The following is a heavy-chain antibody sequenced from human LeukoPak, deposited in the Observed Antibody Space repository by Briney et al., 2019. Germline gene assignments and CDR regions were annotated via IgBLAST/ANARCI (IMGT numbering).Heavy chain of an antibody. J-gene: IGHJ4*02. Sequence: GGSLRLSCAASGFTFSGYGMHWVRQAPGKGLEWVALIRYDGSNKFYADSVKGRFTISRDNSKNTLYLQMNSLRAEDTAGYYCAKDLTKYFDYWGQGTLVTVSS. CDR1: GFTFSGYG. CDR3: AKDLTKYFDY. D-gene: IGHD1-1*01. V-gene: IGHV3-30*02. CDR2: IRYDGSNK.